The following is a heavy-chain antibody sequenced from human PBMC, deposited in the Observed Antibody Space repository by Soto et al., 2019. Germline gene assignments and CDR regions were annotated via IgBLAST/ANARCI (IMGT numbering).Heavy chain of an antibody. Sequence: SETLSLTCAVYGGSFSGYYWSWIRQPPGKGLEWIGEINHSGSTNYNPSLKSRVTISVDTSKNQFSLKLSSVTAADTAVYYCARMGRGYSYGNLDYWGQGTLVTVSS. D-gene: IGHD5-18*01. CDR2: INHSGST. J-gene: IGHJ4*02. V-gene: IGHV4-34*01. CDR1: GGSFSGYY. CDR3: ARMGRGYSYGNLDY.